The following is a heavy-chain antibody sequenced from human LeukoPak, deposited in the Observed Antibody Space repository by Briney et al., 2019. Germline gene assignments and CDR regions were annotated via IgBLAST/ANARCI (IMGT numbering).Heavy chain of an antibody. Sequence: GESLKISCKGSGYSFTSYWIGWVRQMPGKGLEWMGIIYPGDSDTTYSPSFQGQVTMSADKSISTAYLQWSSLKASDTAMSYCARLPPCGGDCNSFDYWGQGTQVTVSS. CDR1: GYSFTSYW. D-gene: IGHD2-21*02. CDR2: IYPGDSDT. J-gene: IGHJ4*02. CDR3: ARLPPCGGDCNSFDY. V-gene: IGHV5-51*01.